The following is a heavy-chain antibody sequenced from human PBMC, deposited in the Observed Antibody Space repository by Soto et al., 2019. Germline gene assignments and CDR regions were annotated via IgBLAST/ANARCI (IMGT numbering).Heavy chain of an antibody. CDR3: AREGDSGYDYANYYYYGMDV. V-gene: IGHV3-21*01. D-gene: IGHD5-12*01. Sequence: EVQLVESGGGLVKPGGSLRLSCAASGFTFSSYSMNWVRQAPGKGLEWVSSISSSSSYIYYADSVKGRFTISRDKAKNSLYLQMNSLRAEDTAVYYCAREGDSGYDYANYYYYGMDVWGQGTTVNVSS. CDR1: GFTFSSYS. J-gene: IGHJ6*02. CDR2: ISSSSSYI.